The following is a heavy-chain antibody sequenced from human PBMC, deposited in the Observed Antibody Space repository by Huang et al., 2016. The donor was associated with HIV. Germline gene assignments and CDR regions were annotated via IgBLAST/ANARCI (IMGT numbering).Heavy chain of an antibody. Sequence: QLQLQESGPGLVKPSDTLSLNCTISGGSIKSRNSYWGWVRQAPGKGLEWFGDIYSSGAPYYNPSLRSRVSLSVDTSKNQVTLKVNAVIAADTAVYYCARIQGSGYYFYFDYWGRGIPVTVSA. D-gene: IGHD3-22*01. J-gene: IGHJ4*02. CDR1: GGSIKSRNSY. CDR3: ARIQGSGYYFYFDY. V-gene: IGHV4-39*01. CDR2: IYSSGAP.